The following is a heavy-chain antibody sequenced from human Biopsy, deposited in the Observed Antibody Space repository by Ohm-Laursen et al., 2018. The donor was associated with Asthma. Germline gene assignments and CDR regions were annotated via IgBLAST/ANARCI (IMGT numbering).Heavy chain of an antibody. Sequence: SVKVSCKASGGTFSSNSINWVRQAPGQGLEWMGGLIPVLGTPDHAQMFEGRVTITADESTSTAYMELSSLSSEDTAVYYCARGYSGSDRIVYYYSGLEVWGQGTLVTVSS. CDR3: ARGYSGSDRIVYYYSGLEV. J-gene: IGHJ6*02. V-gene: IGHV1-69*13. D-gene: IGHD5-12*01. CDR1: GGTFSSNS. CDR2: LIPVLGTP.